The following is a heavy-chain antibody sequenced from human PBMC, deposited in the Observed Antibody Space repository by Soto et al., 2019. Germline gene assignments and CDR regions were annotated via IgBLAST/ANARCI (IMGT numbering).Heavy chain of an antibody. CDR1: GFTFSRSG. D-gene: IGHD6-19*01. V-gene: IGHV3-30*03. CDR2: ISDRGHYT. J-gene: IGHJ4*02. CDR3: AIDSGWYYLDN. Sequence: QVQLVESGGGVVQPGRSLRLACEGSGFTFSRSGMHWVRQAPGKGLEWVAVISDRGHYTKYADSVEDRFAISRDNSKNTLFLEMTSLRTEDTARYYCAIDSGWYYLDNWGQGTLVTVSS.